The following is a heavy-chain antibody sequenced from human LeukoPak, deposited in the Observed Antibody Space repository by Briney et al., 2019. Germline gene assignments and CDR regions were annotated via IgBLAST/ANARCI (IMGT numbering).Heavy chain of an antibody. CDR1: GYTFTSHY. CDR2: INPGGGST. Sequence: GASVKVSCKASGYTFTSHYMHWVRQAPGQGLEWMGRINPGGGSTTYAQRFQGRVTMTRDTSTSTVYMELSSLRSEDTAVYFCARDSYYDSSGSVDYWGQGTLVTVSS. D-gene: IGHD3-22*01. V-gene: IGHV1-46*01. CDR3: ARDSYYDSSGSVDY. J-gene: IGHJ4*02.